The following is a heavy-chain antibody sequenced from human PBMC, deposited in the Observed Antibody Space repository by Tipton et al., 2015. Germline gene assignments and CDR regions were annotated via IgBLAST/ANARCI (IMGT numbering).Heavy chain of an antibody. CDR3: TRASCEDSRGCSY. D-gene: IGHD3-22*01. V-gene: IGHV4-61*01. J-gene: IGHJ4*02. CDR2: LHYSGHT. Sequence: LRLSCTVSGGPVSSDSYFWTWIRQRPGKGVEWIGCLHYSGHTKYNPSLKSRVTISADTSKNQFCLTLTSVTAADTAVYYCTRASCEDSRGCSYWGQGTLVIVSS. CDR1: GGPVSSDSYF.